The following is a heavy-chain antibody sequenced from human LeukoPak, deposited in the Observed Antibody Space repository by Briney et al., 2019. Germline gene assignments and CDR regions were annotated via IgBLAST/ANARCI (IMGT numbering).Heavy chain of an antibody. J-gene: IGHJ4*02. D-gene: IGHD3-22*01. CDR1: GFTFSSYA. CDR2: ISGSGGST. Sequence: GGSLRLSCAASGFTFSSYAMSWVRQAPGKGLEWVSAISGSGGSTYYADSVKGRFTISRDNSKNTLYLQMNSLRAEDTAVYYCAREATTYDSSGYYYAPGDYWGQGTLVTVSS. V-gene: IGHV3-23*01. CDR3: AREATTYDSSGYYYAPGDY.